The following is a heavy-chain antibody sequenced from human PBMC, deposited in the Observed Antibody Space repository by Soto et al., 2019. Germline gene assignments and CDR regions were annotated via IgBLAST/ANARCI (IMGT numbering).Heavy chain of an antibody. CDR2: INPSGGST. V-gene: IGHV1-46*01. CDR3: ARERRNPDDAFDI. Sequence: ASVNVSCKASGYTFTSYYMHFVRQAPGQGLEWMGIINPSGGSTSYAQKFQGRVTMTRDTSTSTVYMELSSLRSDDTAVYYCARERRNPDDAFDIWGQGTMVTVS. D-gene: IGHD1-1*01. CDR1: GYTFTSYY. J-gene: IGHJ3*02.